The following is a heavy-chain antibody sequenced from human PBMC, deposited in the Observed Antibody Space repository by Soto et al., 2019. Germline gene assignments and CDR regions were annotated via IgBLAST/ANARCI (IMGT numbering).Heavy chain of an antibody. CDR1: GVSLSTSGEG. J-gene: IGHJ4*02. Sequence: QITLRESGPTLVQPTQTLTLTCTLSGVSLSTSGEGVGWIRQPPGKALEWLALIYWDDDKRFSPSLKSRLAITRDISKNQVVMTMTVMAPEDTAIYYCAHRQRTVVVGAPFDLWGQGSQVTVSS. CDR3: AHRQRTVVVGAPFDL. CDR2: IYWDDDK. V-gene: IGHV2-5*02. D-gene: IGHD2-15*01.